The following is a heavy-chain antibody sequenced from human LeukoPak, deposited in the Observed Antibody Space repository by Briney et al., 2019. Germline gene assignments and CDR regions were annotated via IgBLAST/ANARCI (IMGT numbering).Heavy chain of an antibody. V-gene: IGHV4-34*01. CDR1: GGSFSGYY. Sequence: PSETLSLTCAVYGGSFSGYYWSWIRQPPGKGLEWIGEINPSGSTNYNPSLKSRVTISVDTSKNQFSLKLSSVTAADTAVYYCARGSSSWYELPIDYWGQGTLVTVSS. CDR2: INPSGST. J-gene: IGHJ4*02. D-gene: IGHD6-13*01. CDR3: ARGSSSWYELPIDY.